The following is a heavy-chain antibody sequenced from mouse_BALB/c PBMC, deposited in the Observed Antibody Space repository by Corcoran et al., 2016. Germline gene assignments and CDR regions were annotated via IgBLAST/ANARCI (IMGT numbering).Heavy chain of an antibody. CDR1: GYTFRSYW. V-gene: IGHV1-9*01. D-gene: IGHD1-1*02. CDR3: VRQGGAY. CDR2: ILPGSGNT. J-gene: IGHJ3*01. Sequence: QVQLQQSGAELMRPGASVMISCKTTGYTFRSYWIHWVKQRPGHGLEWIGEILPGSGNTNFNEEFRGKATFTADTSSNTAYMQFSSLTSEDSAVYYCVRQGGAYWGQGTLVTVSA.